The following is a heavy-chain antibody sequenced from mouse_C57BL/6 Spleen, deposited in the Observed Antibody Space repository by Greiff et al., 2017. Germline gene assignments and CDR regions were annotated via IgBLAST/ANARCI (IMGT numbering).Heavy chain of an antibody. J-gene: IGHJ1*03. Sequence: EVKLEESGGDLVRPGGSLKLSCAASGFTFSSYGMSWVRQTPDKRLEWVATISSGGSYTYYPDSVKGRFTISRDNAKNTLYLQMSSLKSEDTAMYYGARRDYGSSGYFEVWGTGTTVTVSS. V-gene: IGHV5-6*02. D-gene: IGHD1-1*01. CDR2: ISSGGSYT. CDR3: ARRDYGSSGYFEV. CDR1: GFTFSSYG.